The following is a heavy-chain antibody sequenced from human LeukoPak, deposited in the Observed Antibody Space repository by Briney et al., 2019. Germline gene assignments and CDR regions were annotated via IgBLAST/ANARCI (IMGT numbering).Heavy chain of an antibody. CDR2: IYYSGST. CDR3: ARDYGYYGSGTRHYYYYGMDV. Sequence: SETLSLTCTVSGGSISSYYWSWIRQPPGKGLEWIGYIYYSGSTNYNPSHKSRVTISVDTSKNQFSLKLSSVTAADTVVYYCARDYGYYGSGTRHYYYYGMDVWGQGTTVTVSS. CDR1: GGSISSYY. V-gene: IGHV4-59*01. D-gene: IGHD3-10*01. J-gene: IGHJ6*02.